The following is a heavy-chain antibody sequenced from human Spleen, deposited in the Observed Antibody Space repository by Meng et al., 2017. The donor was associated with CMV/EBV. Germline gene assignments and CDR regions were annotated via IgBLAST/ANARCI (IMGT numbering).Heavy chain of an antibody. J-gene: IGHJ4*02. CDR1: GFNFSVQS. CDR3: ARVGRSAYYIGQPYDS. D-gene: IGHD3-3*01. CDR2: ISSTSTYI. Sequence: SGFNFSVQSMNWVRQAPGKGLEWVSSISSTSTYIYYGDSVKGRFTTSRDNAKDSLYLQMNSLRAADTAVYFCARVGRSAYYIGQPYDSWGQGTLVTVSS. V-gene: IGHV3-21*01.